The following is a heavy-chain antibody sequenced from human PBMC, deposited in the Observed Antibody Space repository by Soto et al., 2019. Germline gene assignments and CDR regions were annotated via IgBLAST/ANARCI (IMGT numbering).Heavy chain of an antibody. V-gene: IGHV3-21*01. J-gene: IGHJ6*02. Sequence: EVQLVESGGGLVKPGGSLRLSCAASGFTFSSYSMNWVRKAPGKGLEWVSSISSSSSYIYYADSVKGRFTISRDNAKNSLYLQMNSLRAEDTAVYYCARVIEVQLWLRGYYYGMDVWGQGTTVTVSS. CDR1: GFTFSSYS. D-gene: IGHD5-18*01. CDR3: ARVIEVQLWLRGYYYGMDV. CDR2: ISSSSSYI.